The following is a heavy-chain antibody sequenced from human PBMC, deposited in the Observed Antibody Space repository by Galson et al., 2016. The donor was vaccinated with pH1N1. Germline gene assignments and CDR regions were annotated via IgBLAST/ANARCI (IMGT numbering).Heavy chain of an antibody. CDR3: ATKFKDLVFVPAAERQIHYNYGMDV. V-gene: IGHV1-69*10. CDR1: GGTFSSYG. Sequence: SVKVSCKASGGTFSSYGVSWVRQAPGQGLEWMGGISPIFDMANYAPRFQGRVTITADTSTNTAYMKLSSLRSDDTAVYFCATKFKDLVFVPAAERQIHYNYGMDVWGHGTTVIVSS. CDR2: ISPIFDMA. J-gene: IGHJ6*02. D-gene: IGHD2-2*01.